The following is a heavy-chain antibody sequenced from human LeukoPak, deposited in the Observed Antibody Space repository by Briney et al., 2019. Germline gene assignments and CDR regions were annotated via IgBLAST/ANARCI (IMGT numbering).Heavy chain of an antibody. CDR2: IKQDGSEK. CDR1: GFTFSSYW. CDR3: ARRSSGWYWGYFQH. J-gene: IGHJ1*01. D-gene: IGHD6-19*01. V-gene: IGHV3-7*01. Sequence: GGSLRLSCAASGFTFSSYWMSWVRQAPGKGLEWVATIKQDGSEKYYVDSVKGRFTISRDNAKNSLYLQMNSLRAEDTAVYYCARRSSGWYWGYFQHWGQGTLVTVSS.